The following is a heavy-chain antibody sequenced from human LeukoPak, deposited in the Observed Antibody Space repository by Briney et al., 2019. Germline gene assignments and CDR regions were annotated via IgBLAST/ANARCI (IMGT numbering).Heavy chain of an antibody. V-gene: IGHV4-59*01. J-gene: IGHJ5*02. Sequence: SETLSLTCTVSGGSINSYYWSWIRQPPGKGLEWIGYIYYSGSTNYNPSLKSRVTISVDMSKNQFSLRLGSVSAADTAVYYCARFGGGWSGWFDPWGQGTLVTVSS. CDR2: IYYSGST. CDR1: GGSINSYY. CDR3: ARFGGGWSGWFDP. D-gene: IGHD6-19*01.